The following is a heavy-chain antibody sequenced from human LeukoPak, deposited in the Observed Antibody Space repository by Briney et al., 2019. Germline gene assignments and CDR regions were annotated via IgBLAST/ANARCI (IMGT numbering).Heavy chain of an antibody. CDR2: INPNSGGT. Sequence: ASVKVSCKASGYTFTGYYMHWLRQAPAQGLEWMGRINPNSGGTNYAQKFQGRVTMTRDTSISTAYMELSRLRSDDTAVYYCARELQDDAFDIWGQGTMVTVSS. CDR3: ARELQDDAFDI. D-gene: IGHD4-11*01. CDR1: GYTFTGYY. J-gene: IGHJ3*02. V-gene: IGHV1-2*06.